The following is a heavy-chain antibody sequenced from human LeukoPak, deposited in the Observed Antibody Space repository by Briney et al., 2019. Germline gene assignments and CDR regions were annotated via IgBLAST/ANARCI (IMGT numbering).Heavy chain of an antibody. CDR1: GYTYTGYY. V-gene: IGHV1-2*02. Sequence: ASVKVSCKAAGYTYTGYYMHWGRRAPGLGLEWMGWINPNSGGTNYAQKFQGRDTMTRDTSISTAYMELSRLRSDDTAVYYCARGSTVVPAAFWGQGTLVTVSS. CDR2: INPNSGGT. CDR3: ARGSTVVPAAF. J-gene: IGHJ4*02. D-gene: IGHD2-2*01.